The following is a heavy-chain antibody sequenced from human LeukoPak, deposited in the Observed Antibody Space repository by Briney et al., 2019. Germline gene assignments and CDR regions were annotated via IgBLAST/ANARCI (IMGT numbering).Heavy chain of an antibody. Sequence: ASVKVSCKASGGTFSSYAINWVRQAPGQGLEWMGWINPNSGGTNYAQKFQGRVTMTRDTSISTAYMELSRLRSDDTAVYYCARGDGSYDAFDIWGQGTMVTVSS. D-gene: IGHD1-26*01. J-gene: IGHJ3*02. CDR1: GGTFSSYA. CDR2: INPNSGGT. V-gene: IGHV1-2*02. CDR3: ARGDGSYDAFDI.